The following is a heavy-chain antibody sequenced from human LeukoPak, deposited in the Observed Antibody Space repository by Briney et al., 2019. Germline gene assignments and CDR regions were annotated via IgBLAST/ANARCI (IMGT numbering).Heavy chain of an antibody. D-gene: IGHD3-10*01. CDR1: GGSISSYY. V-gene: IGHV4-59*01. CDR2: IYYSGST. CDR3: VRGGYYGSGNDFRFDP. J-gene: IGHJ5*02. Sequence: SETLSLTCTVSGGSISSYYWGWIRQPPGKGLEWIGYIYYSGSTNYKPSLKSRVTISVDTSKNQFSLKLSSVTAADTAVYYCVRGGYYGSGNDFRFDPWGQGTLVTVSS.